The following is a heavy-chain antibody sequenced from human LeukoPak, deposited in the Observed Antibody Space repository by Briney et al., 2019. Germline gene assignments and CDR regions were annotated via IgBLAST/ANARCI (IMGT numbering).Heavy chain of an antibody. CDR2: INPDGNKK. CDR1: GLTFSSSW. CDR3: ARKVYHRFDY. J-gene: IGHJ4*02. Sequence: GGFLRLSCAVSGLTFSSSWMDWVRQAPGKGLEWVASINPDGNKKYSADSVRGRFTISRDNSKNTLYLQMNSLRADDTAVYYCARKVYHRFDYWGQGTLVTVSS. V-gene: IGHV3-7*03. D-gene: IGHD2-2*01.